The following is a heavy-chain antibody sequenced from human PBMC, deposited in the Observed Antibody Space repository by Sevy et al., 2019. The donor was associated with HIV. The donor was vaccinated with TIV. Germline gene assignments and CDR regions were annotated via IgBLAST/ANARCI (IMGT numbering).Heavy chain of an antibody. CDR3: ARDLHRGLSGSTSGY. D-gene: IGHD3-3*01. V-gene: IGHV3-23*01. Sequence: GGSLRLSCAASGFTFSSFAMGWVRQAPGKGLDWISVISGTGDYTYYADSVKGRFTVSRDNAKNSMYLQMNSLRAEDTALYYCARDLHRGLSGSTSGYWGQGTLVTVSS. CDR1: GFTFSSFA. J-gene: IGHJ4*02. CDR2: ISGTGDYT.